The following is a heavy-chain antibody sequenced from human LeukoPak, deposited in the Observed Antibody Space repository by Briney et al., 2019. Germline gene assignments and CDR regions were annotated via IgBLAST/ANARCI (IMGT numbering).Heavy chain of an antibody. CDR1: GDSFSSNSAA. J-gene: IGHJ3*02. CDR3: AKGLGAFDI. CDR2: TYYRSKWYN. D-gene: IGHD6-19*01. V-gene: IGHV6-1*01. Sequence: SQTLSLTCAISGDSFSSNSAAWNWIRPSPSRGLEWLGRTYYRSKWYNDYAVSVKSRITINPDTSKNQFSLQLNSVTPEDTAVYYCAKGLGAFDIWGQGTMVTVSS.